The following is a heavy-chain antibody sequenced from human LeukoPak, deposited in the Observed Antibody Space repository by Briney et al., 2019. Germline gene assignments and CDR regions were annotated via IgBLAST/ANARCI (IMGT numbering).Heavy chain of an antibody. CDR3: AKDKWGTPGGPNH. D-gene: IGHD3-16*01. CDR2: ISWNSGSI. J-gene: IGHJ5*02. CDR1: GFTFDDYA. V-gene: IGHV3-9*01. Sequence: GRSLRLSRAASGFTFDDYAMHWVRQAPGKGLEWVSGISWNSGSIGYADSVKGRFTISRDNAKNSLYLQMNSLRAEDTALYYCAKDKWGTPGGPNHWGQGTLVTVSS.